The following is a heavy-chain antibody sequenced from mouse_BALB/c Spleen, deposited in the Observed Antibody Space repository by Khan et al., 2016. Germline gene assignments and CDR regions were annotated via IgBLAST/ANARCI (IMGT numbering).Heavy chain of an antibody. Sequence: EVKLLESGGGLVQPGGSLKLSCAASGFDFSRYWMSWVRQAPGKGLEWIGEINPDSSTINYTPYLKAKFIISRDNAKNTLYLQMSKVRSEDTALYYCSRQGDYGYDVYLGQGTTLTVSS. CDR1: GFDFSRYW. V-gene: IGHV4-1*02. CDR2: INPDSSTI. CDR3: SRQGDYGYDVY. D-gene: IGHD2-2*01. J-gene: IGHJ2*01.